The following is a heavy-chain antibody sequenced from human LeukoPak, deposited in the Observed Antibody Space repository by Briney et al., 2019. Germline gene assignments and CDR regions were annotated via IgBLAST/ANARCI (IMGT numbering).Heavy chain of an antibody. J-gene: IGHJ4*02. CDR3: AKGGSTSPNGIIDY. CDR1: GFTFSSYA. Sequence: PGGSLRLSCAASGFTFSSYAMSWVRQAPGKGLEWVSAISAGSSTYYADSVKGRFTISRDNSKNTLYLQMNSLRAEDTAVYYCAKGGSTSPNGIIDYWGQGTLVTVSS. V-gene: IGHV3-23*01. CDR2: ISAGSST. D-gene: IGHD2-2*01.